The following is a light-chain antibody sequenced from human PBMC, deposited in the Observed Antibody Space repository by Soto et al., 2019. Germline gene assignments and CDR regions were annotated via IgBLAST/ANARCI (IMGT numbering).Light chain of an antibody. CDR3: QTYNSGPPWT. J-gene: IGKJ1*01. Sequence: DIQMTQSPSSLSASVGDRVTITCRASQGISNYLAWHQQKPGKVPKLLIYAASTLQSGVPSRFSSSGSGTDFTLTISSLPPEDVANSYCQTYNSGPPWTFGKGTTVDIX. CDR2: AAS. CDR1: QGISNY. V-gene: IGKV1-27*01.